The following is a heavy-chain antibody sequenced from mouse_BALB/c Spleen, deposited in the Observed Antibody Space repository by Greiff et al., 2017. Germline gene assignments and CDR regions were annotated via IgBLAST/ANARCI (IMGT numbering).Heavy chain of an antibody. V-gene: IGHV5-6*03. CDR2: ISSGGSYT. Sequence: EVKLMESGGGLVKPGGSLKLSCAASGFTFSSYGMSWVRQTPDKRLEWVATISSGGSYTYYPDSVKGRFTISRDNAKNTLYLQMSSLKSEDTAMYYCARRDATFDYWGQGTTLTVSS. CDR3: ARRDATFDY. CDR1: GFTFSSYG. D-gene: IGHD3-3*01. J-gene: IGHJ2*01.